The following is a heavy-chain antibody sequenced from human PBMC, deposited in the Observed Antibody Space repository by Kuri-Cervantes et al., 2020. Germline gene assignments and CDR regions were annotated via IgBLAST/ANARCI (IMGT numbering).Heavy chain of an antibody. V-gene: IGHV5-51*01. D-gene: IGHD4-11*01. CDR3: ARRGYSNYGFDY. CDR1: EYRFSNYW. J-gene: IGHJ4*02. Sequence: GESLKISCKGSEYRFSNYWIGWVRQMPGKGLEWMGIIYPGDSDTRYSPSFRGQVTISADKSINTAYLQWSSLKASDTAMHYCARRGYSNYGFDYWGQGTLVTVSS. CDR2: IYPGDSDT.